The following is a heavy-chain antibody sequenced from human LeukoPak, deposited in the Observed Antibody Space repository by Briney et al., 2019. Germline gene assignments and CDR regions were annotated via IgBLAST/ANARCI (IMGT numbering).Heavy chain of an antibody. CDR1: GGFISNGGHY. V-gene: IGHV4-31*03. Sequence: NTSETPSLTCTVSGGFISNGGHYWSWIRQHPEKGLEWIAYIYYTGKINYNPSLKSRIAMSVDTSKNQFSLKLSSVTAADTAVYYCARRVGKFPTYYFDYWGQGARVTVSS. D-gene: IGHD1-1*01. J-gene: IGHJ4*02. CDR3: ARRVGKFPTYYFDY. CDR2: IYYTGKI.